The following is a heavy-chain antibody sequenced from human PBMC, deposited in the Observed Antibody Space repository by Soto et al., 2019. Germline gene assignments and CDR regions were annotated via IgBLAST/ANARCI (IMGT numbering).Heavy chain of an antibody. J-gene: IGHJ5*02. CDR3: ARDYDILTGYRDNWFDP. D-gene: IGHD3-9*01. CDR2: ISGSGATT. V-gene: IGHV3-23*01. Sequence: GSLRLSCAASGFTFRSYDMRWVRQAPGKGWEWVSVISGSGATTFCADSVKGRFSLSRVNSKNTLHRQMSSLRSEDTAVYYCARDYDILTGYRDNWFDPWGQGTMVTASS. CDR1: GFTFRSYD.